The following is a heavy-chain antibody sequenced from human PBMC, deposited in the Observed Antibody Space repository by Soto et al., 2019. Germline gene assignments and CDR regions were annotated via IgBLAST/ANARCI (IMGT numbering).Heavy chain of an antibody. D-gene: IGHD6-19*01. CDR1: GGSISSSSYY. CDR3: ATKTGCSSGWYGGRDECYFDY. CDR2: IYYSGST. V-gene: IGHV4-39*01. J-gene: IGHJ4*02. Sequence: QLQLQESGPGLVKPSETLSLTCTVSGGSISSSSYYWGWIRQPPGKGLEWIGSIYYSGSTYYNPSPKSRVTISVDTSKNQLALRVSSVTAADTAVYYCATKTGCSSGWYGGRDECYFDYWGQGTLVTVSS.